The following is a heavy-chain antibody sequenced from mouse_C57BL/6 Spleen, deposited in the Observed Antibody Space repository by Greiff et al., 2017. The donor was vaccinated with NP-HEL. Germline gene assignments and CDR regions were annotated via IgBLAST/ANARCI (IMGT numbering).Heavy chain of an antibody. CDR3: ARLGMDDYDGDYYAMDY. V-gene: IGHV1-47*01. CDR2: FHPYNDDT. J-gene: IGHJ4*01. D-gene: IGHD2-4*01. Sequence: QVQLKESGAELVKPGASVKMSCKASGYTFTTYPIEWMKQNHGKSLEWIGNFHPYNDDTKYNEQFKGKATLTVEKSSSTVYLELSRLTSDDSAVYYCARLGMDDYDGDYYAMDYWGQGTSVTVSS. CDR1: GYTFTTYP.